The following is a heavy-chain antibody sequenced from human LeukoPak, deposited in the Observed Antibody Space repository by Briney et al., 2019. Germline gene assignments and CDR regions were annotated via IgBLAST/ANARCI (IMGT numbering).Heavy chain of an antibody. J-gene: IGHJ6*03. CDR3: AKNYADYHMDV. Sequence: GGSLRLSCAASAFTFGMSWVRPAPGKGLEWVSGISSSGAATYYADSVKGRFTTSRDNSKNTLYLQMNSLRAEDTAVYYCAKNYADYHMDVWGKGTTVTISS. CDR2: ISSSGAAT. D-gene: IGHD1-7*01. CDR1: AFTFG. V-gene: IGHV3-23*01.